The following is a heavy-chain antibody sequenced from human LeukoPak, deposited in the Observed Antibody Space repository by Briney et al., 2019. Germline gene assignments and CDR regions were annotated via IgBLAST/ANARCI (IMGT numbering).Heavy chain of an antibody. CDR3: ARDRSGSYWRWDFDY. J-gene: IGHJ4*02. Sequence: SVKVSCKASGGTFSSYAISWVRQAPGQGLEWMGGIIPIFGAANYAQKFQGRVTITTDESTSTAYMELSSLRSEDTAVYYCARDRSGSYWRWDFDYWGQGTLVTVSS. D-gene: IGHD1-26*01. V-gene: IGHV1-69*05. CDR2: IIPIFGAA. CDR1: GGTFSSYA.